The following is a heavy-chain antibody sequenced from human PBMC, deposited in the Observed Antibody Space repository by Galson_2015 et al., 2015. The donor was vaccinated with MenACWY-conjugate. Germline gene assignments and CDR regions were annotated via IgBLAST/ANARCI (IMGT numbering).Heavy chain of an antibody. D-gene: IGHD3-22*01. CDR1: GFIFNKFA. CDR3: AKGPLYDSSGSDSDYFEY. V-gene: IGHV3-23*01. J-gene: IGHJ4*01. Sequence: SLRLSCAASGFIFNKFAMTWIRQAPGKGLEWVAATSGSGGVTYHAASVKGRFTISRDNSKNTLHLQMNNLKAEDTARYFCAKGPLYDSSGSDSDYFEYWGQGTLVTVSS. CDR2: TSGSGGVT.